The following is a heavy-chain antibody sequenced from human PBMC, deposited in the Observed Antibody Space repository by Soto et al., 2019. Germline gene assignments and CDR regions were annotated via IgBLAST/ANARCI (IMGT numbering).Heavy chain of an antibody. V-gene: IGHV6-1*01. D-gene: IGHD6-13*01. J-gene: IGHJ5*02. Sequence: SQTLSLTCAISGDSVSSNSVTWDWIRQSPSRGLEWLGRTYYRSKWYYDYAISVKSRITINPDTSKNQFSLKLSSVTAADTAVYYCARDSGVSSSLFDPWGQGTLVTVSS. CDR3: ARDSGVSSSLFDP. CDR1: GDSVSSNSVT. CDR2: TYYRSKWYY.